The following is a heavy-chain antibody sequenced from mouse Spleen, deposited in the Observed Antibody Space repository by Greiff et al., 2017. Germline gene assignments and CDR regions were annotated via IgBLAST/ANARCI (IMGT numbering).Heavy chain of an antibody. Sequence: EVKLMESGAELVRPGASVKLSCTASGFNIKDDYMHWVKQRPEQGLEWIGWIDPENGDTEYASKFQGKATITADTSSNTAYLQLSSLTSEDTAVYYCTSYYSYDEGAWFAYWGQGTLVTVSA. CDR1: GFNIKDDY. CDR3: TSYYSYDEGAWFAY. CDR2: IDPENGDT. V-gene: IGHV14-4*01. D-gene: IGHD2-12*01. J-gene: IGHJ3*01.